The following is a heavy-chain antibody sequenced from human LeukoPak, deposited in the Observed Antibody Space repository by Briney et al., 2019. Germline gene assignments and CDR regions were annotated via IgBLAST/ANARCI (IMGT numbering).Heavy chain of an antibody. CDR1: GGSISSSSYY. CDR3: ARGGFVVVPAAANNWFDP. Sequence: SETLSLTCTVSGGSISSSSYYWGWIRQPPGKGLEWIGSIYYSGSTYYNPSLKSRVTISVDRSKNQFSLKLSSVTAADTAVYYCARGGFVVVPAAANNWFDPWGQGTLVTVSS. J-gene: IGHJ5*02. CDR2: IYYSGST. D-gene: IGHD2-2*01. V-gene: IGHV4-39*07.